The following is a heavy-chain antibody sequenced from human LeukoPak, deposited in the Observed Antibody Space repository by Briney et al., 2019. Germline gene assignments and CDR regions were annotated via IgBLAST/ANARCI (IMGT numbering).Heavy chain of an antibody. CDR2: INHSGST. J-gene: IGHJ6*03. Sequence: PSETLSLTCTVSGGSISSYYWSWIRQPPGKGLEWIGEINHSGSTYYNPSLKSRVTISVDTSKNQFSLKLSSVTAADTAVYYCARGLVNTAMASYYYYMDVWGKGTTVTVSS. CDR1: GGSISSYY. D-gene: IGHD5-18*01. CDR3: ARGLVNTAMASYYYYMDV. V-gene: IGHV4-34*01.